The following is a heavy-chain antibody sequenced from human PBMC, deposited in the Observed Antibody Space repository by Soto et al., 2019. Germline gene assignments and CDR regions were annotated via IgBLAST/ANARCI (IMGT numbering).Heavy chain of an antibody. CDR2: ISSSSSYI. J-gene: IGHJ4*02. V-gene: IGHV3-21*01. D-gene: IGHD3-9*01. Sequence: GGSLRLSCAASGFTFSSYSMNWVRQAPGKGLEWVSSISSSSSYIYYADSVKGRFTISRDNAKNSLYLQMNSLRAEDTAVYYCASRNFYDILTGYLDPFDYWGQGTLVTVSS. CDR3: ASRNFYDILTGYLDPFDY. CDR1: GFTFSSYS.